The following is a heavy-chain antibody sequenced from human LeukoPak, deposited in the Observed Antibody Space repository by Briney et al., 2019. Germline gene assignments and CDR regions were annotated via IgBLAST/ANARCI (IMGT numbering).Heavy chain of an antibody. V-gene: IGHV3-66*01. CDR3: SRESGWLQLRPY. J-gene: IGHJ4*02. CDR2: IYSAGST. Sequence: GGSLRLSCAASGFTVSSNYMTWVRQAPGKGLEWVSVIYSAGSTYYADSVKGRFTISGDDSKSVVYLQMNSLKTEDTAVYYCSRESGWLQLRPYWGQGSLVTVSS. CDR1: GFTVSSNY. D-gene: IGHD5-24*01.